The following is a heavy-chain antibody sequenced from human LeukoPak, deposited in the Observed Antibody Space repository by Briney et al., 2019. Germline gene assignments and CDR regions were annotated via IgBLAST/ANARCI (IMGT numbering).Heavy chain of an antibody. CDR3: ARESGKFDY. CDR2: ISGDGVST. J-gene: IGHJ4*02. Sequence: VGSLRLSCVASGLPIGDFAMHWVRQAPGKGLEWVSLISGDGVSTFYADSVKGRFSISRDNSKNSLSLEMNSLRTEDTAMYYCARESGKFDYWGQGTLVAVSS. V-gene: IGHV3-43*02. CDR1: GLPIGDFA.